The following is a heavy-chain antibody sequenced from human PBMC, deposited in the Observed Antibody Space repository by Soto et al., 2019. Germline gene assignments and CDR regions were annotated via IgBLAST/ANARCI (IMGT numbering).Heavy chain of an antibody. CDR3: SAFTPIRSDGWYYLDY. CDR2: MNPNSGNT. Sequence: GASVKVSCKASGYTFTSYDINWVRQATGQGLEWMGWMNPNSGNTGYAQKFQGRFTISRDNFQNTAYLQLNSLRAEDTAVYYCSAFTPIRSDGWYYLDYWGQGTVVTVSS. CDR1: GYTFTSYD. J-gene: IGHJ4*02. V-gene: IGHV1-8*01. D-gene: IGHD6-19*01.